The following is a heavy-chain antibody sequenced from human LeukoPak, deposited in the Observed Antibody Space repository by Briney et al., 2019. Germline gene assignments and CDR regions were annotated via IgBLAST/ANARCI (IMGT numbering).Heavy chain of an antibody. J-gene: IGHJ4*02. CDR2: INPDNGGT. Sequence: ASVTVSCKASGYIFTGYYVHWVRQAPGQGLEWIGRINPDNGGTDYAQKFQGRVTMTRDMSISTAYMELSRLRSDDTAVYYCARDRYCSGGSCYPFDYWGQGTLVTVSS. V-gene: IGHV1-2*06. CDR3: ARDRYCSGGSCYPFDY. CDR1: GYIFTGYY. D-gene: IGHD2-15*01.